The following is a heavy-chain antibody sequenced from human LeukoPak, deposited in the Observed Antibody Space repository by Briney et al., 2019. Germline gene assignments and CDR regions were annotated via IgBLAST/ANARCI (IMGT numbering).Heavy chain of an antibody. V-gene: IGHV3-9*01. Sequence: GGSLRLSCAASGFPLDVYAMHWVRQAPGKGLEWGSGISWNSGSIGYADSVKGRFIICRDNAKNSLYLKMNSLRAEDTAVYYCARDYVDTAMCDFDYWGRGTLVTVSS. CDR1: GFPLDVYA. J-gene: IGHJ4*02. D-gene: IGHD5-18*01. CDR3: ARDYVDTAMCDFDY. CDR2: ISWNSGSI.